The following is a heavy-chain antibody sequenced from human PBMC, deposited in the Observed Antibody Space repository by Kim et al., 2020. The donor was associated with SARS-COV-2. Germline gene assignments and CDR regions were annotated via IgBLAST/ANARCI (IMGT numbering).Heavy chain of an antibody. CDR2: IDPSDSYT. CDR3: ARHHCSSTSCYIYYFDY. CDR1: GYSFTSYW. V-gene: IGHV5-10-1*01. Sequence: GESLKISCKGSGYSFTSYWISWVRQMPGKGLEWMGRIDPSDSYTNYSPSFQGHVTISADKSISTAYLQWSSLKASDTAMYYCARHHCSSTSCYIYYFDYWGQGTLVTVSS. D-gene: IGHD2-2*02. J-gene: IGHJ4*02.